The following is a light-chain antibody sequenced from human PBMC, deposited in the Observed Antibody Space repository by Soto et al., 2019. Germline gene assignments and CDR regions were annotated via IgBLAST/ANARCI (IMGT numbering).Light chain of an antibody. CDR3: QQYYSTPPH. CDR2: WAS. V-gene: IGKV4-1*01. CDR1: QSVLYSSNNKNY. Sequence: DIVMTQSPDSLAVSLGERATINCKSSQSVLYSSNNKNYLAWYQQKPGQTPKLLIYWASTRESGVPDRFSGSGSGTDFTLTISSLQAEDVAVYYCQQYYSTPPHFGQGTKLEIK. J-gene: IGKJ2*01.